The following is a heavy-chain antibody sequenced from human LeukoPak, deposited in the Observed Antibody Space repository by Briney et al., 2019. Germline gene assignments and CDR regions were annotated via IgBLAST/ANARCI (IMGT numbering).Heavy chain of an antibody. CDR3: ARTSDFWSGYHDY. D-gene: IGHD3-3*01. CDR1: GGSFSGYY. Sequence: SETLSLTCAVYGGSFSGYYWSWIRQPPGKGLEWIGEINHSGSTNNNPSLKSRVTISLDTSKNQFSLKLSSVTAADTAVYYCARTSDFWSGYHDYWGQGTLVTVSS. CDR2: INHSGST. J-gene: IGHJ4*02. V-gene: IGHV4-34*01.